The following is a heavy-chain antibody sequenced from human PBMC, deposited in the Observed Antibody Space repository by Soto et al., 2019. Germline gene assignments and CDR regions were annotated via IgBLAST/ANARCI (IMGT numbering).Heavy chain of an antibody. CDR2: ISSSSSYI. CDR3: ARDQVCRSTSCPGGMDV. J-gene: IGHJ6*02. D-gene: IGHD2-2*01. Sequence: PGGSLRLSCAASGFTFSSYSMNWVRQAPGKGLEWVSSISSSSSYIYYADSVKGRFTISRDNAKNSLYLQMNSLRAEDTAVYYCARDQVCRSTSCPGGMDVWGQGTTVTVSS. V-gene: IGHV3-21*01. CDR1: GFTFSSYS.